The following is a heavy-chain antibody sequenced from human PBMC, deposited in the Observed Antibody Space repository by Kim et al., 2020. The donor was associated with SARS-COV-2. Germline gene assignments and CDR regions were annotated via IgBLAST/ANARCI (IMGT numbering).Heavy chain of an antibody. CDR1: GFPFTGYT. CDR3: STGFGGDRAY. D-gene: IGHD2-21*01. V-gene: IGHV3-23*01. CDR2: IIGGGGAT. J-gene: IGHJ4*02. Sequence: GGSLRLSCAASGFPFTGYTMNWVRQAPGKGLEWVSGIIGGGGATYYADSVKGRFTISRDNSKNTLFLHMNSLRADDTAVYYCSTGFGGDRAYWGPGTMVT.